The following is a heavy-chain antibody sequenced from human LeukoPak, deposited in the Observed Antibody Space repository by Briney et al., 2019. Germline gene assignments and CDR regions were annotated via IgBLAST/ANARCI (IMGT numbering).Heavy chain of an antibody. CDR2: INHSGST. CDR1: GGSFGGYY. CDR3: ARARGYSYGREAFDY. J-gene: IGHJ4*02. D-gene: IGHD5-18*01. V-gene: IGHV4-34*01. Sequence: SETLSLTCAVYGGSFGGYYWSWIRQPPGKGLEWIGEINHSGSTNYNPSLKSRVTISVDTSKNQFSLKLGSVTAADTAVYYCARARGYSYGREAFDYWGQGTLVTVSS.